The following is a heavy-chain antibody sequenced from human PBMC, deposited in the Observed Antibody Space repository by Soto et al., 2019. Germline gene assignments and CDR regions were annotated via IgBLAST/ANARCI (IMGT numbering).Heavy chain of an antibody. J-gene: IGHJ6*02. V-gene: IGHV5-10-1*01. Sequence: EVQLVQSGAEVKKPGESLRISCKGSGYSFTSYWISWVRQMPGKGLEWMGRIDPSDSYTNYSPSFQGHVTISADKSINTAYXXXSXXKASDTAMYYCARQNIVVVPAASGSEYYYYYGMDVWGQGTTVTVSS. D-gene: IGHD2-2*01. CDR1: GYSFTSYW. CDR3: ARQNIVVVPAASGSEYYYYYGMDV. CDR2: IDPSDSYT.